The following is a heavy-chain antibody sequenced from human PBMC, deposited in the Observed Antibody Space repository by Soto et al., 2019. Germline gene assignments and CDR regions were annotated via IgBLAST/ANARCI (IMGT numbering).Heavy chain of an antibody. CDR1: GFTFSSYS. Sequence: EVQLVESGGGLVKPGGSLRLSCAASGFTFSSYSMNWVRQAPGKGLEWVSSISSSSSYIYYADSVKGRFTISRDNAKNSLYLQMNSLGAEDTAVYYCARDRGSSWAHWGQGTLVTVSS. D-gene: IGHD6-13*01. CDR2: ISSSSSYI. J-gene: IGHJ4*02. V-gene: IGHV3-21*01. CDR3: ARDRGSSWAH.